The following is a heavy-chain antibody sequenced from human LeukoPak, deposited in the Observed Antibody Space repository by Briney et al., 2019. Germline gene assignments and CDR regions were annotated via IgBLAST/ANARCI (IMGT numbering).Heavy chain of an antibody. V-gene: IGHV3-30*04. CDR3: ARSPTAMVNYFDY. Sequence: PDRSLRLSCAATGFTFSSYAMHWVRQAPGKGLEWVAVISYDGSNKYYADSVKGRFTISRDNSKNTLYLQMNSLRAEDTAVYYCARSPTAMVNYFDYWGQGTLVTVSS. CDR1: GFTFSSYA. J-gene: IGHJ4*02. D-gene: IGHD5-18*01. CDR2: ISYDGSNK.